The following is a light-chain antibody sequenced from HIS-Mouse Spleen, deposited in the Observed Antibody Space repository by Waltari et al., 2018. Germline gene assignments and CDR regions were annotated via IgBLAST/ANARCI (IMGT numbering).Light chain of an antibody. CDR2: EGS. CDR1: SSDVGSYNL. Sequence: QSALTQPASVSGSPGQSITISCTVTSSDVGSYNLVSWYQQHPGKAPKLMIYEGSKRPSGVSNRFSGSKSGNTASLTISGLQAEDEADYYCCSYAGSSTVFGGGTQLTAL. J-gene: IGLJ7*02. CDR3: CSYAGSSTV. V-gene: IGLV2-23*01.